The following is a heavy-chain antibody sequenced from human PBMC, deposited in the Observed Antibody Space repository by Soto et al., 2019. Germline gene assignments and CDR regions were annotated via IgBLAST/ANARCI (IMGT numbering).Heavy chain of an antibody. CDR1: GFTFNAYS. V-gene: IGHV3-23*01. CDR3: ARPDGSTYSFRH. Sequence: DVQLLESGGSLVQPGGSLRLSCAASGFTFNAYSFSWVRQPPGRGLEWVSAISTTGGSTYYADSVKGRFTISRDNSQNTLYLQMNALRAEDTAVYYCARPDGSTYSFRHWGQGSLVTVSS. J-gene: IGHJ4*02. CDR2: ISTTGGST. D-gene: IGHD3-10*01.